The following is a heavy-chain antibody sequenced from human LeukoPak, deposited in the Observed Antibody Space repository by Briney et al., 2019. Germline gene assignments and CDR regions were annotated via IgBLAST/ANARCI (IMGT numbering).Heavy chain of an antibody. CDR3: ARGNSYTIGFDY. D-gene: IGHD3-16*01. CDR2: IYYSGNT. CDR1: GGSISSSSYY. V-gene: IGHV4-39*07. Sequence: KSSETLSLTCTVSGGSISSSSYYWVWIRQSPGEGLEWIGNIYYSGNTFYNPSLKSRVTISVDTSKNQFSLNLSSVTAADTAVYYCARGNSYTIGFDYWGQGTLVTVSS. J-gene: IGHJ4*02.